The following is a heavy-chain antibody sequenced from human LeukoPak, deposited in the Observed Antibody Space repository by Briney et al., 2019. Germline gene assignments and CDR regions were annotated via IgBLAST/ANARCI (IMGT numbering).Heavy chain of an antibody. CDR1: GYSISSGFH. CDR3: ASSAGYYDSSGYSG. Sequence: SETLSLTCTVSGYSISSGFHWGWIRQPPGKGLEWIGSKYHTGSTYYNPSLRSRVTISIDTSKNQFSLKLSSVTAADTAVYYCASSAGYYDSSGYSGWGQGTLVTVSS. D-gene: IGHD3-22*01. V-gene: IGHV4-38-2*02. J-gene: IGHJ4*02. CDR2: KYHTGST.